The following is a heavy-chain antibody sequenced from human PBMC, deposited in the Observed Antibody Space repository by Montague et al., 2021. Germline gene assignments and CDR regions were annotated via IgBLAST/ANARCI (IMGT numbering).Heavy chain of an antibody. CDR3: ARNLASAAPGAFDI. D-gene: IGHD6-13*01. J-gene: IGHJ3*02. Sequence: SLRLSCAASGFRFSSYWMHWVRQAPGKGLLWVSRITLNGGGTTFADSVKGRFTTSRDNAKATLYLQMNSLRVEDTAVYYCARNLASAAPGAFDIWGQGTMVTVSS. CDR2: ITLNGGGT. V-gene: IGHV3-74*01. CDR1: GFRFSSYW.